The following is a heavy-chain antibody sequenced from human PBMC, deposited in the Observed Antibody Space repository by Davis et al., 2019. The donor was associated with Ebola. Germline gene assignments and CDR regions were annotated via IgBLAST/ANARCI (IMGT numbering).Heavy chain of an antibody. D-gene: IGHD6-19*01. J-gene: IGHJ4*02. CDR1: GGSISSSSYY. CDR2: IYYSGST. CDR3: ARHARYSSGLGSFDY. V-gene: IGHV4-39*01. Sequence: SETLSLTCTVSGGSISSSSYYWGWIRQPPGKGLEWIGSIYYSGSTYYNPSLKSRVTISVDTSKNQFSLKLSSVTAADTAVYYCARHARYSSGLGSFDYWGQGTLVTVSS.